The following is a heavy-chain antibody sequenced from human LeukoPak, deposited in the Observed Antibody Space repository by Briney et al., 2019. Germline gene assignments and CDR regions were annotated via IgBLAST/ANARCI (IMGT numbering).Heavy chain of an antibody. J-gene: IGHJ3*02. CDR3: ARTQQLDDAFDI. CDR2: IYYSGST. CDR1: GGSISYYY. V-gene: IGHV4-59*01. D-gene: IGHD6-13*01. Sequence: PSETLSLTCTVSGGSISYYYWSWIRQPPGKGLEWIGYIYYSGSTNYSPSLRSRVTISVDTSKNQFSLKLNSVTAADTAVYYCARTQQLDDAFDIWGQGTMVTVSS.